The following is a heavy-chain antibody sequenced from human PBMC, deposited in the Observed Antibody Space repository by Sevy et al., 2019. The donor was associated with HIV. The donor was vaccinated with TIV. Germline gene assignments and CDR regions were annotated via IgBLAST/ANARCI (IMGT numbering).Heavy chain of an antibody. CDR3: AREIFHGGAFDI. J-gene: IGHJ3*02. Sequence: GGSLRLSCAASGFTFSSYSMNWVRQAPGKGLEWVSSISSSSSYIYYADSVKGRFTISRDNAKNSLYLQMNSLRAEDTAVYYCAREIFHGGAFDIWGQGTMATVSS. CDR1: GFTFSSYS. V-gene: IGHV3-21*01. D-gene: IGHD3-9*01. CDR2: ISSSSSYI.